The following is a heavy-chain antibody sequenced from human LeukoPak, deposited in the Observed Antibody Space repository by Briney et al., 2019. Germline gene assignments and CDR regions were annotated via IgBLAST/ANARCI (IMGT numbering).Heavy chain of an antibody. CDR2: IYYSGST. D-gene: IGHD6-19*01. V-gene: IGHV4-59*01. CDR3: ARGPLSSGWYYFDY. J-gene: IGHJ4*02. Sequence: PSETLSLTCTVSGGSISSYYWSWIRQPPGKGLEWIGYIYYSGSTNYNPSLKSRVTISVDTSKNQSSLKLSSVTAADTCVYYCARGPLSSGWYYFDYWGQGTLVTVSS. CDR1: GGSISSYY.